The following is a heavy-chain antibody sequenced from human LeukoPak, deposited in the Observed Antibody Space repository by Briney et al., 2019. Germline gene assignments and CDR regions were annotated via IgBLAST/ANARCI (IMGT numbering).Heavy chain of an antibody. CDR3: ATQPMVRGVLLSLLYMDV. J-gene: IGHJ6*03. Sequence: PGGSLRLSCAASGFTFSSYAMSWARQAPGKGLEWVSAISGSGGSTYYADSVKGRFTISRDNSKNTLYLQMNSLRAEDTAVYYCATQPMVRGVLLSLLYMDVWGKGTTVTVSS. D-gene: IGHD3-10*01. V-gene: IGHV3-23*01. CDR1: GFTFSSYA. CDR2: ISGSGGST.